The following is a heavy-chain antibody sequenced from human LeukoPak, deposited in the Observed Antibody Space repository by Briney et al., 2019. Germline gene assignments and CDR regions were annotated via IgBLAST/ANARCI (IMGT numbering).Heavy chain of an antibody. Sequence: SETLSLTCTVSGGSISSYYWSWIRQPPGKGLEWIGYIYYSGSTNYNPSLKSRVTISVDTSKNQFSLKLSSVTAADTAVYYCARAYGRNYYYYMDVWGKGTTVTISS. CDR3: ARAYGRNYYYYMDV. CDR1: GGSISSYY. V-gene: IGHV4-59*01. CDR2: IYYSGST. D-gene: IGHD2-8*01. J-gene: IGHJ6*03.